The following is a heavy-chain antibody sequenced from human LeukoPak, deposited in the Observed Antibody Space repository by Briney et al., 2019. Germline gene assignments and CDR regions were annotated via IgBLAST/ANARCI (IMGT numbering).Heavy chain of an antibody. Sequence: GRSLRLSCAASGFTFSSYGMHWVRQAPGKGLEWVAVISYDGSNKYYADSVKGRFTISRDNSKNTLYLQMNSLRAEDTAVYYCAKETIAAAGADYWGQGTLVTVSS. J-gene: IGHJ4*02. CDR3: AKETIAAAGADY. D-gene: IGHD6-13*01. CDR2: ISYDGSNK. CDR1: GFTFSSYG. V-gene: IGHV3-30*18.